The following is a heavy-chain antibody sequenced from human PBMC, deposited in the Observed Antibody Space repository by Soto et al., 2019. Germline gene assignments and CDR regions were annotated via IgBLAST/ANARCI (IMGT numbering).Heavy chain of an antibody. J-gene: IGHJ2*01. D-gene: IGHD5-12*01. CDR2: IIPIFGTV. CDR1: GGTFSNYP. CDR3: ERGNHRWLQLWYFDL. Sequence: QVQLVQSGAEVKKPGSSVKVSCKASGGTFSNYPISWVRQAPGQGLEWMGGIIPIFGTVNYAQKFQRRVTITADESTSTAYMELSSLRSEETAVYYCERGNHRWLQLWYFDLWGRGTLVTVSS. V-gene: IGHV1-69*12.